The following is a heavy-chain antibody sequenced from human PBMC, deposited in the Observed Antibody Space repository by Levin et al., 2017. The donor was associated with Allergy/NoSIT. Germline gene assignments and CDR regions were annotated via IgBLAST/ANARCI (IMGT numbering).Heavy chain of an antibody. J-gene: IGHJ6*04. CDR2: ISPDGSST. CDR1: GITFSSYW. D-gene: IGHD2-21*01. CDR3: ASTLGLCGGGGWGHCLDV. Sequence: PGGSLRLSCAASGITFSSYWMHWVRQAPGKGLVWVSRISPDGSSTIYADSEEGRFTISRDNAKHTLYLQMNSLRAEDTAVYYCASTLGLCGGGGWGHCLDVWGKGTTVTVSS. V-gene: IGHV3-74*01.